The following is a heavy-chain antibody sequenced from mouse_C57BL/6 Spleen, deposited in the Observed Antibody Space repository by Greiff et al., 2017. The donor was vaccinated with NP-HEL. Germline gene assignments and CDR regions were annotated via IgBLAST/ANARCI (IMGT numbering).Heavy chain of an antibody. D-gene: IGHD1-1*01. Sequence: QVQLKQSGPELVKPGASVKISCKASGYAFSSSWMNWVKQRPGKGLEWIGRIYPGDGDTNYNGKFKGKATLTADKSSSTAYMQLSSLTSEDSAVYFCARYGDYYGSSYEDYWGQGTTLTVSS. J-gene: IGHJ2*01. CDR2: IYPGDGDT. CDR3: ARYGDYYGSSYEDY. V-gene: IGHV1-82*01. CDR1: GYAFSSSW.